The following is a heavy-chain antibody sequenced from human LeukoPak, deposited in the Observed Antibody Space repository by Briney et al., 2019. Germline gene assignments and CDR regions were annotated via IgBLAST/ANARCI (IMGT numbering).Heavy chain of an antibody. J-gene: IGHJ4*02. D-gene: IGHD6-13*01. CDR2: IKSNI. CDR1: GFTFSDYS. V-gene: IGHV3-69-1*02. Sequence: GGSLRLSCSASGFTFSDYSMNWVRQAPGKGLEWVAYIKSNIYYADSVKGRFTISRDNAKNLPYLQMNSLTAEDTAVYYCARDDSSSWYQEYWGQGTLVTVSS. CDR3: ARDDSSSWYQEY.